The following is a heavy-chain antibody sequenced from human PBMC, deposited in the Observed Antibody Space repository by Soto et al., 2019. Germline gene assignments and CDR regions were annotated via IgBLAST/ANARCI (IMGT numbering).Heavy chain of an antibody. V-gene: IGHV3-49*04. D-gene: IGHD1-26*01. CDR2: IRSKTYGGTT. CDR3: TRPPAYSGSYCFDY. J-gene: IGHJ4*02. CDR1: GFTFGDYA. Sequence: GGSLRLSCTASGFTFGDYAMSWVRQAPGKGLEWVGFIRSKTYGGTTEYAASVKGRFTISRDDSKSIAYLQMNSLKTEDTAVYYCTRPPAYSGSYCFDYWGQGTLVTVSS.